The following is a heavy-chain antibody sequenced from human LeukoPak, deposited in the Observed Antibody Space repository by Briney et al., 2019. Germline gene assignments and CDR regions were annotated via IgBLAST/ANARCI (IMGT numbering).Heavy chain of an antibody. J-gene: IGHJ4*02. CDR2: IYYSGST. D-gene: IGHD7-27*01. CDR3: ARQTGSAPPHFDY. Sequence: SETLSLTCTVSGGSLSSGGYYWSWVRQHPGRGLEWIGYIYYSGSTYYNPSLKSRVTISVDTSKNQFSLKLSSVTAADTAVYYCARQTGSAPPHFDYWGQGTLVTVSS. V-gene: IGHV4-31*03. CDR1: GGSLSSGGYY.